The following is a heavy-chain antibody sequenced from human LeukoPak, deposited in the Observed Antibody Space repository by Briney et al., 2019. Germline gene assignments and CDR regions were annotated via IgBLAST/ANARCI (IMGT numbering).Heavy chain of an antibody. CDR1: GFTFSSYA. CDR3: AKGGMASATAGPKHFDC. Sequence: GGSLRLSCAASGFTFSSYAMTWVRQAPGKGLDWVSTITGGGGSTYYADSVKGRFTISRDNSKNTLDLQINSLRAEDTAVYFCAKGGMASATAGPKHFDCWGQETLVTVSS. CDR2: ITGGGGST. V-gene: IGHV3-23*01. J-gene: IGHJ4*02. D-gene: IGHD6-13*01.